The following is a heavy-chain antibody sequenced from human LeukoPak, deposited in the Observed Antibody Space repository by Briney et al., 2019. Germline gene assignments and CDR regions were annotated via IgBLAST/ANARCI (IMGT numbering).Heavy chain of an antibody. CDR1: GGTFSSYA. CDR2: INPNSGGT. Sequence: ASVKVSCKASGGTFSSYAISWVRQAPGQGLEWMGWINPNSGGTNYAQKFQGRVTMTRDTSISTAYMELSRLRSDDTAVYYCASYHPGIFGVVLPGYWGQGTLVTVSS. V-gene: IGHV1-2*02. D-gene: IGHD3-3*01. J-gene: IGHJ4*02. CDR3: ASYHPGIFGVVLPGY.